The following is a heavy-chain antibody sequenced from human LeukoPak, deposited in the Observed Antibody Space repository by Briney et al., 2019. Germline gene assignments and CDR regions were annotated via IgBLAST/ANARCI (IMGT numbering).Heavy chain of an antibody. CDR2: ISGVGGNT. D-gene: IGHD2-15*01. CDR3: AKQLGYCSDGSCYFPY. CDR1: GFTFNNYA. J-gene: IGHJ4*02. Sequence: PGGSLRLSCAASGFTFNNYALSWVRQAPGKGLEWISAISGVGGNTYYADSVKGRFTISRDNSKSTLCLQMNSLRAEDTAVYYCAKQLGYCSDGSCYFPYWGQGTLVTVSS. V-gene: IGHV3-23*01.